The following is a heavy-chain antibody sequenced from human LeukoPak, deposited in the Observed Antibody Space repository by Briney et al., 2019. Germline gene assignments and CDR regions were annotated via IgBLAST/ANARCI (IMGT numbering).Heavy chain of an antibody. D-gene: IGHD6-19*01. CDR1: GGSISSSSYY. Sequence: SETLSLTCTVSGGSISSSSYYWGWIRQPPGKGLEWIVSMYYSGSTYYNPSLKSRLTISGDTSKNQFSLKLSSVTAAETAVYYCARAREQWLVYGAFDIWGQGTMVTVSS. J-gene: IGHJ3*02. V-gene: IGHV4-39*01. CDR3: ARAREQWLVYGAFDI. CDR2: MYYSGST.